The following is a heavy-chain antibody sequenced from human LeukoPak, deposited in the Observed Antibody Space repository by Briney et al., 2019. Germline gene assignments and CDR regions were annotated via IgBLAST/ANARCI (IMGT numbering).Heavy chain of an antibody. CDR2: INTDNGQT. V-gene: IGHV1-18*01. D-gene: IGHD3/OR15-3a*01. CDR3: ARGGWTCWADH. Sequence: GSVKVSCKASLYIFIGYGLRWVRQAPGQGLEWMGRINTDNGQTDFAQKLQDRIIMTTDTSTSTAYLEVTSLRSDDTAVYYCARGGWTCWADHWGQGTLVTVSS. J-gene: IGHJ1*01. CDR1: LYIFIGYG.